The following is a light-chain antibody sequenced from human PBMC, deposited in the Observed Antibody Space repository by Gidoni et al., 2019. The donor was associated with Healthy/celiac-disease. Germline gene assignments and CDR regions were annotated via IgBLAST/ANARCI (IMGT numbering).Light chain of an antibody. Sequence: DIQMTQTPSTLSASGGDRVTITCRASQSISSWLAWYQQKPGKAPKLLIYKASSLESGVPSRISGSGSGTEFTLTISSLQPDDFATYYCQQYNSYSGTFGQGTKVEIK. V-gene: IGKV1-5*03. CDR1: QSISSW. CDR3: QQYNSYSGT. CDR2: KAS. J-gene: IGKJ1*01.